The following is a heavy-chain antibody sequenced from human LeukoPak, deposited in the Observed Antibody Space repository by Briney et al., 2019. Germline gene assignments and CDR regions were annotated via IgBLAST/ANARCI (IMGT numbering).Heavy chain of an antibody. J-gene: IGHJ2*01. D-gene: IGHD3/OR15-3a*01. CDR1: GLTFPRYA. Sequence: GGSLRLSCAASGLTFPRYAFAWVRQAPVRGLQWVSGISGSGRDTFYSDSVKGRFTISRDNSKNTHYLQMSSLTAEDTAVYYCAKWGDFWTGLNNWYFELWGRGTLVTVSS. CDR2: ISGSGRDT. CDR3: AKWGDFWTGLNNWYFEL. V-gene: IGHV3-23*01.